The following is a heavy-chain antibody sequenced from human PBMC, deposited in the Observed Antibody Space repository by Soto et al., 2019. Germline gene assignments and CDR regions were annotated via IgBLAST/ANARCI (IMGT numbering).Heavy chain of an antibody. CDR3: ARVPFRKVPKGPEWFLS. J-gene: IGHJ5*01. V-gene: IGHV3-21*01. CDR1: GFTFSSYS. CDR2: ISSSSGYI. Sequence: PGGSLRLSCAASGFTFSSYSMNWVRQAPGKGLEWVSSISSSSGYIYYADSVKGRFTISRDNAKNSLYLQMNSLRAEDTAVYYCARVPFRKVPKGPEWFLSSGQAIFVTVSS.